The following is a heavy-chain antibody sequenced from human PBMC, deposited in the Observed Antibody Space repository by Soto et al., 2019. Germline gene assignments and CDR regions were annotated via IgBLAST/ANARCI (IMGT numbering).Heavy chain of an antibody. J-gene: IGHJ5*01. Sequence: SQTLSLTCAISGDSVSGNSAAWSGVRQSPSRGLEWLGMTFYRSKRYNDYAVSLKGRITINADTSNHQLSLQQNSVTPDDTAVYYCARLIGDSWLDSWGKGTLV. D-gene: IGHD2-8*01. CDR2: TFYRSKRYN. V-gene: IGHV6-1*01. CDR1: GDSVSGNSAA. CDR3: ARLIGDSWLDS.